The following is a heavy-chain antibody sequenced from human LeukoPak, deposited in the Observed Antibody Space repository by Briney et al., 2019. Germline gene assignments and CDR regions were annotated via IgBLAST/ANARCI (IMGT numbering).Heavy chain of an antibody. J-gene: IGHJ5*02. D-gene: IGHD1-1*01. CDR2: IKRDGSQK. V-gene: IGHV3-7*01. CDR1: GFSFSSNW. CDR3: ARLGLEVGGPNWFDP. Sequence: PGGSLRLSCAAPGFSFSSNWMGWVRQAPGKGLEWVAHIKRDGSQKYYLDSVKGRFTISRDNAKNSLYPQMNSLRVEDTAVYYCARLGLEVGGPNWFDPWGQGTLVTVSS.